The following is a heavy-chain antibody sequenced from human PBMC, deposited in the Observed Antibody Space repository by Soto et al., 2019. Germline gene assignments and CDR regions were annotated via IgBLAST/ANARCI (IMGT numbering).Heavy chain of an antibody. CDR1: GGSIASVGFY. V-gene: IGHV4-31*03. CDR3: ARYYFAPGTSYSHLFDY. J-gene: IGHJ4*02. Sequence: QVQLQESGPGLVNPSQTLSLTCTVSGGSIASVGFYCTWIRQNPEKGLEWLGYMHYGGSTYYNPSLSTRIAMSLDTSRNQFSLSLSSVTAADTAVYSCARYYFAPGTSYSHLFDYWGQGILVTVSS. D-gene: IGHD3-10*01. CDR2: MHYGGST.